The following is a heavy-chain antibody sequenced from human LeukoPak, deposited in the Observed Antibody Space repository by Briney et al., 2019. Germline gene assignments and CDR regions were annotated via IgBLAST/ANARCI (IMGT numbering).Heavy chain of an antibody. D-gene: IGHD6-19*01. Sequence: PSETLSLTCSVSGGPISSYYWGWIRQPPGKGLEWIGSIYYSGSTYYNPSLKSRVTISVDTSKNQFSLKLSSVTAADTAVYYCASPYSSGRYYFDYWGQGTLVTVSS. CDR2: IYYSGST. CDR1: GGPISSYY. V-gene: IGHV4-39*07. CDR3: ASPYSSGRYYFDY. J-gene: IGHJ4*02.